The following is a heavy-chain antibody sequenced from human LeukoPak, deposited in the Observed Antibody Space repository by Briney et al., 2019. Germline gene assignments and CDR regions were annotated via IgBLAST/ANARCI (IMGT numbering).Heavy chain of an antibody. CDR3: ARDRDYDYSVAFDI. CDR1: GGSINSSGYY. V-gene: IGHV4-39*02. J-gene: IGHJ3*02. CDR2: HYSGGGT. Sequence: SETLSLTCTVSGGSINSSGYYWGWIRQPPGRGLEWVGSHYSGGGTYYNPSLKSRVTISVDTSKNQFSLKLNSVTAADTAVYYCARDRDYDYSVAFDIWGQGTMVTVSS. D-gene: IGHD3-16*01.